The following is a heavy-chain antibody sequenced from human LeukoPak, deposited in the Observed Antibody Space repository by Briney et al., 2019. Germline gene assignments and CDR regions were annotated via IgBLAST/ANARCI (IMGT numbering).Heavy chain of an antibody. V-gene: IGHV3-7*05. CDR3: AKDRDSHHACDI. CDR1: GFTFSSYS. CDR2: IKGDGGEK. J-gene: IGHJ3*02. D-gene: IGHD5-24*01. Sequence: GGSLRLSCAASGFTFSSYSMSWVRQAPGKGLEWVAIIKGDGGEKYYVDSVKGRFTIARDNAKNSLYLQMNSLRAEDTAVYYCAKDRDSHHACDIWGQGTVVTVSS.